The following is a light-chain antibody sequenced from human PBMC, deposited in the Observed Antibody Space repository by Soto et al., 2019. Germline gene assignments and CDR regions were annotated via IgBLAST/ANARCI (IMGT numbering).Light chain of an antibody. CDR1: QSVSND. J-gene: IGKJ5*01. V-gene: IGKV3-15*01. CDR3: QQRSNWVT. CDR2: GAS. Sequence: EIVMTQSPATLSVSPGERATLSCRASQSVSNDLAWYQQKPGQAPRLFIYGASTRTTGIPARFSGSGSGTEFTLTISSLQSEDFAVYYCQQRSNWVTFGQGTRLEIK.